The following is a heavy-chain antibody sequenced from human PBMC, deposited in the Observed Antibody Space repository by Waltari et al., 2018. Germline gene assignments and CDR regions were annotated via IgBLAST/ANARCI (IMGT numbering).Heavy chain of an antibody. CDR3: ARSITGTWLPDY. CDR2: INAGKGNT. CDR1: GYTFTSYA. Sequence: QVQLVQSGAEVKKPGASVKVSCKASGYTFTSYAMHWVRQAPGQRLEWMGWINAGKGNTKYSQKFQGRVTITRDTSASTAYMELSSLRSEDTAVYYCARSITGTWLPDYWGQGTLVTVSS. J-gene: IGHJ4*02. V-gene: IGHV1-3*01. D-gene: IGHD1-20*01.